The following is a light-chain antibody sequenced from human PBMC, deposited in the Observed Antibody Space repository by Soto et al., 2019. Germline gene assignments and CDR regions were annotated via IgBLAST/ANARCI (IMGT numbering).Light chain of an antibody. Sequence: QSVLTQPPSASGSPGQSVTISCTGTSSDVGGYNCVSWYQQPPGKAPKLMIYEVSDRPSGVPDRFSGSKSRNPAALAFSGLQAEDEAEYLCSSYTVSRNDAVGTGTKV. CDR3: SSYTVSRNDA. J-gene: IGLJ1*01. V-gene: IGLV2-8*01. CDR2: EVS. CDR1: SSDVGGYNC.